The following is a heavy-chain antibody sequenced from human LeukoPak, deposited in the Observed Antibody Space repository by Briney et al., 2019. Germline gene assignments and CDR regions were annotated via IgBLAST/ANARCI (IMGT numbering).Heavy chain of an antibody. J-gene: IGHJ4*02. Sequence: GGSLRLSCAVSGFTFSRYWMSWVRQAPGKGLEWVANIKQDGSEKYYLDSVKGRFTISRDNAKNSLYLQMNSLRVEDTAVYYCATGDKTTVTTMVDYWGQGTLVTVSS. CDR1: GFTFSRYW. D-gene: IGHD4-17*01. CDR3: ATGDKTTVTTMVDY. V-gene: IGHV3-7*05. CDR2: IKQDGSEK.